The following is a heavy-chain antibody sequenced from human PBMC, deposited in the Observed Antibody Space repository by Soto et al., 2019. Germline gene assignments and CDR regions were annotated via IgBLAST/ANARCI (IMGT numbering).Heavy chain of an antibody. Sequence: AGGSLRLSCAASGLSVSSNDMSWVRQAPGKGLECVSIIYSADNTFYLDSVKGRFIISRDNSKNTVYLQMNSLRADDTAVYYCVRGDGDYHDGNGYLGRHWGQGTLVTVSS. J-gene: IGHJ4*02. D-gene: IGHD5-18*01. CDR2: IYSADNT. CDR3: VRGDGDYHDGNGYLGRH. CDR1: GLSVSSND. V-gene: IGHV3-66*01.